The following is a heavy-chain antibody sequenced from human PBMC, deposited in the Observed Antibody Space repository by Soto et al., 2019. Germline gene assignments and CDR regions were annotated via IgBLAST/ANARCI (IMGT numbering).Heavy chain of an antibody. CDR1: GGSISSYY. CDR2: IYYSGST. D-gene: IGHD5-12*01. CDR3: ARGRGYSGYDGGFYYYYGMDV. Sequence: TSETLSLTCTVSGGSISSYYWSWIRQPPGKGLEWIGYIYYSGSTNYNPSLKSRVTISVDTSKNQFSLKLSSVTAADTAVYYCARGRGYSGYDGGFYYYYGMDVWGQGTTVTVSS. V-gene: IGHV4-59*01. J-gene: IGHJ6*02.